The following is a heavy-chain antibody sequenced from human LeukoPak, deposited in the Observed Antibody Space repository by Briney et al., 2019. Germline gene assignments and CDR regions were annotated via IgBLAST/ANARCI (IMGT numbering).Heavy chain of an antibody. CDR3: ASYYYDSSGFFDY. CDR2: IIPILGIA. D-gene: IGHD3-22*01. CDR1: GGTFSSYT. J-gene: IGHJ4*02. V-gene: IGHV1-69*02. Sequence: SVKVSCKASGGTFSSYTISWVRQAPGQELEWMGRIIPILGIANYAQKFQGRVTITADKSTSTAYMELSSLRSEDTAVYYCASYYYDSSGFFDYWGQGTLVTVSS.